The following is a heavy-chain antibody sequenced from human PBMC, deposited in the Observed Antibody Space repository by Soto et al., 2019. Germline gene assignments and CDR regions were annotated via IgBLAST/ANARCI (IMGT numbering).Heavy chain of an antibody. V-gene: IGHV4-59*01. J-gene: IGHJ4*02. Sequence: NPSQALSLSSPVSGGSIGSYYWSWIRQPPGKGLEWIGYIYYSGSTNYNPSLKSRVTISLDTSKNQFSLKLSSVTAADTAVYYCARSYGSGNYYNFDYWGQGTLVTVSS. CDR2: IYYSGST. D-gene: IGHD3-10*01. CDR3: ARSYGSGNYYNFDY. CDR1: GGSIGSYY.